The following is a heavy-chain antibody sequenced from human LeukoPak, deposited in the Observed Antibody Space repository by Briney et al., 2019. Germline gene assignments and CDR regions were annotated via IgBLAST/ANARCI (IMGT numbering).Heavy chain of an antibody. CDR2: MFSGGST. CDR1: GGSSRDPNSY. Sequence: SETLSLTCTVSGGSSRDPNSYWGWVRQAPGKGLEWIGSMFSGGSTYNNPSLKSRVTILVDTSKNQSSLKVTSVTAADTAVYYCTRGNSIAAGANWGQGTLVTVSS. D-gene: IGHD6-13*01. J-gene: IGHJ4*02. V-gene: IGHV4-39*07. CDR3: TRGNSIAAGAN.